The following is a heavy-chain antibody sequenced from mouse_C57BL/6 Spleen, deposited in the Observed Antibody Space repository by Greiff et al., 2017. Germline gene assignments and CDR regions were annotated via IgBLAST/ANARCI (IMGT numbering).Heavy chain of an antibody. Sequence: EVKLMESGPGLVKPSQSLSLTCSVTGYSITSGYYWNWIRQFPGNKLEWMGYISYDGSNNYNPSLKNRISITRDPSKNQFFLKLNSVTTEDTATYYCARDPGYYGHAMDYWGQGTSVTVSS. CDR3: ARDPGYYGHAMDY. CDR1: GYSITSGYY. D-gene: IGHD1-2*01. J-gene: IGHJ4*01. V-gene: IGHV3-6*01. CDR2: ISYDGSN.